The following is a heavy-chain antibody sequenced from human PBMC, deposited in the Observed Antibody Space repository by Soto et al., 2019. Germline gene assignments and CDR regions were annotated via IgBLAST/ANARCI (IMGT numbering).Heavy chain of an antibody. J-gene: IGHJ4*02. Sequence: PGGSLRLSCAASGFDFSYFWMAWIRQAPGKGLEWVANIKQDGDKKYYVDSVEGRFTISRDNAKNSLYLQMDSLRAEGTALYFCARDRMGDDYFDYLGPGTQVTVSS. D-gene: IGHD3-16*01. CDR3: ARDRMGDDYFDY. CDR2: IKQDGDKK. V-gene: IGHV3-7*01. CDR1: GFDFSYFW.